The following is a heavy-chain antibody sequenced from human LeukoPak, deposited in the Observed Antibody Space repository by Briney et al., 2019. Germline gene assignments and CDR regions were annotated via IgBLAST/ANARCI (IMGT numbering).Heavy chain of an antibody. CDR1: GFTFSSYW. CDR2: IRPDGSEE. V-gene: IGHV3-7*01. Sequence: GGSLRLSCAASGFTFSSYWMSWVRQTPGKGLEWVANIRPDGSEEQYVDSTKGRFSISRDNAQNSVYLQMNSLRAEDTAVYYCARARLRPDYWGQGTLVTVSS. D-gene: IGHD5-12*01. CDR3: ARARLRPDY. J-gene: IGHJ4*02.